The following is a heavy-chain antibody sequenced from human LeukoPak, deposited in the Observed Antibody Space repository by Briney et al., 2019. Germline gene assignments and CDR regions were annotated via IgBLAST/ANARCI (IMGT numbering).Heavy chain of an antibody. CDR2: IYYSGST. CDR1: GGSISSYY. J-gene: IGHJ4*02. CDR3: ARVKVDSMVRYYFDY. D-gene: IGHD3-10*01. V-gene: IGHV4-59*01. Sequence: SETLSLTCTVSGGSISSYYWSWIRQPPGKGLEWIGYIYYSGSTNYNPSLKSRVTISVDTSKNQFSLKLSSVIAADTAVYYCARVKVDSMVRYYFDYWGQGTLVTVSS.